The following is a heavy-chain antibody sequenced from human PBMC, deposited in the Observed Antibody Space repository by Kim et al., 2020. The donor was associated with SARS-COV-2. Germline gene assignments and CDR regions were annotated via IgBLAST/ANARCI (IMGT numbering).Heavy chain of an antibody. D-gene: IGHD2-8*01. CDR2: ISGSGGST. CDR3: AKDLPEYQLLYIYCTNGVCSLFDY. Sequence: GGSLRLSCAASGFTFSSYAMSWVRQAPGKGLEWVSAISGSGGSTYYADSVKGRFTISRDNSKNTLYLQMNSPRAEDTAVYYCAKDLPEYQLLYIYCTNGVCSLFDYWGQGTLVTVSS. CDR1: GFTFSSYA. J-gene: IGHJ4*02. V-gene: IGHV3-23*01.